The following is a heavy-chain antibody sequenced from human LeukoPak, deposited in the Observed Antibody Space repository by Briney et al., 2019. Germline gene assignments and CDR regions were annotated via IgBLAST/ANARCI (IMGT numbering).Heavy chain of an antibody. J-gene: IGHJ4*02. Sequence: PGGSLRLSCAASGLTFSTYSMNWVRQAPGKGLEWVSYISSHSRTIYYADSVKGRFTIPRDNAKNSLFLQMDSLRAEDTAVYYCASLLRDILPFFDYWGQGTLVTVSS. CDR1: GLTFSTYS. V-gene: IGHV3-48*01. CDR2: ISSHSRTI. CDR3: ASLLRDILPFFDY.